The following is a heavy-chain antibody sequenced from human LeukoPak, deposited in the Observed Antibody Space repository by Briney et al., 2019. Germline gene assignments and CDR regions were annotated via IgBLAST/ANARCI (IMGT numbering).Heavy chain of an antibody. CDR3: AYSSRLYFDY. Sequence: GGSLRLSCAASGFTFSTYSMNWVRQAPGKGLEWVSSISGSSSFIYYADSVKGRFTISRDNAKNSLYLQMNSLRAEDTAVYYCAYSSRLYFDYWGQGTLVSVSS. V-gene: IGHV3-21*01. D-gene: IGHD6-13*01. J-gene: IGHJ4*02. CDR2: ISGSSSFI. CDR1: GFTFSTYS.